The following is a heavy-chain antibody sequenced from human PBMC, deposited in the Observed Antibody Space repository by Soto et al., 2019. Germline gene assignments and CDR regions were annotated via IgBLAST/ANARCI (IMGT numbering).Heavy chain of an antibody. CDR1: GASVSSDSYL. CDR2: FYFTGST. CDR3: AKDPRFYGMDV. J-gene: IGHJ6*02. Sequence: QVRLQESGPGLVKPSETLSLTCTVSGASVSSDSYLWAWIRQPPGKGLEWIGCFYFTGSTKTNPSLQSRVSISVDESKNQMSLKLNSVTAADTTVYYCAKDPRFYGMDVWGQGTTVTVSS. V-gene: IGHV4-61*01.